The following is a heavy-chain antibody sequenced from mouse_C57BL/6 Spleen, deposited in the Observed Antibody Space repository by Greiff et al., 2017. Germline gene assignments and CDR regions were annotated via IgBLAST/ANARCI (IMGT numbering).Heavy chain of an antibody. CDR2: INPSTGGT. V-gene: IGHV1-42*01. Sequence: VQLQQSGPELVKPGASVKISCKASGYSFTGYYMNWVKQSPEKSLEWIGEINPSTGGTTYNQKFKAKATLTVVKSSSTAYMQLNSLTSEDSAVYYCASYGSSYVRYFDVWGTGTTVTVSS. J-gene: IGHJ1*03. CDR1: GYSFTGYY. D-gene: IGHD1-1*01. CDR3: ASYGSSYVRYFDV.